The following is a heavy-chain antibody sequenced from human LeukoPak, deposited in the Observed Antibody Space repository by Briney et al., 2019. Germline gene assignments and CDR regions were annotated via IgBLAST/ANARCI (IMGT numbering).Heavy chain of an antibody. CDR3: ARGSDGGNSFDY. Sequence: PSETLSPTCTVSGGSISSSSYYWGWIRQPPGKGLEWIGSIYYSGSTYYNPSLKSRVTISVDTSKNQFSLKLSSVTPEDTAVYYYARGSDGGNSFDYWGQGTLVTVSS. J-gene: IGHJ4*02. CDR1: GGSISSSSYY. CDR2: IYYSGST. V-gene: IGHV4-39*01. D-gene: IGHD4-23*01.